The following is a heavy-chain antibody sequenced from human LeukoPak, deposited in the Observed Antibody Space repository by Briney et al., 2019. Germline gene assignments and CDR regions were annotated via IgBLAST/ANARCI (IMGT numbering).Heavy chain of an antibody. CDR1: GFTLSTYD. CDR3: ARGTYCSGGGCYFDAFDI. J-gene: IGHJ3*02. Sequence: GGSLRLSCVGSGFTLSTYDMHWVRQGTGKGLEWVSGIGTAGDTYYPASVKGRFTISRENAKNSLYLQVNSLRAGDTAVYHCARGTYCSGGGCYFDAFDIWGQGTMVIVSS. CDR2: IGTAGDT. V-gene: IGHV3-13*01. D-gene: IGHD2-15*01.